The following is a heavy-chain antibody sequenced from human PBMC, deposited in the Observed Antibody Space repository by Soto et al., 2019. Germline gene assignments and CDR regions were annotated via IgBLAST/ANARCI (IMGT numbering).Heavy chain of an antibody. V-gene: IGHV1-3*05. CDR1: GYTFTGYA. Sequence: QVQVVQSGAEEKKPGASVKVSCTASGYTFTGYAIHWVRQAPGQRLEWMGWINAGNGNTKYSQKFQGSVTITRDTSASTAYMELSSLRSEDTAVYYCARAVAVPADFDYWGQGTLVTVSS. CDR3: ARAVAVPADFDY. D-gene: IGHD6-19*01. J-gene: IGHJ4*02. CDR2: INAGNGNT.